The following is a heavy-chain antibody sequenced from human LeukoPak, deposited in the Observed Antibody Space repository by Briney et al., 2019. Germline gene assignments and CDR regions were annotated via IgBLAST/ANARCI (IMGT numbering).Heavy chain of an antibody. V-gene: IGHV3-23*01. J-gene: IGHJ4*02. CDR1: GFTFLNYV. CDR3: AKCMSATGVCLNFDS. D-gene: IGHD2-21*02. Sequence: GGSLRLSCEASGFTFLNYVMSWVRQAPGKGLQWVSGISGRDDTTYYTDSPEGSTYYTNSAEGRFTISRDNSKNTVYLQIDSLGVEDTAVYYCAKCMSATGVCLNFDSWGQGILVTVSS. CDR2: ISGRDDTTYYTDSPEGST.